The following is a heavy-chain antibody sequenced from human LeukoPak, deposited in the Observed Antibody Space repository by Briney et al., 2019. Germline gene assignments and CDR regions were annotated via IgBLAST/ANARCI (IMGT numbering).Heavy chain of an antibody. J-gene: IGHJ4*02. CDR2: ISSRDGTI. V-gene: IGHV3-11*01. D-gene: IGHD6-19*01. Sequence: GGSLRLSCGVAGLTLSDYYMSWLRQAPGKGREWLSDISSRDGTINFADSVRGRFAVSWDNGKNSLFLQMNSLRADDTAVYYCARETVAGTFDYWGQGALVTVSS. CDR3: ARETVAGTFDY. CDR1: GLTLSDYY.